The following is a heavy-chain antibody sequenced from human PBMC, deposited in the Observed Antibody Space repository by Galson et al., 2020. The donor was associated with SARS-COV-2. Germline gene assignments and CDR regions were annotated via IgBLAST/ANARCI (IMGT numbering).Heavy chain of an antibody. CDR3: ARLSNPPSQYCFDD. Sequence: GESLKISCAASGFTFSDYYMSWIHQAPGKGLEWVSYISSSSSYTNYADSVKGRFTISRDNAKNSLYLQMNSLRAEDTAVYYCARLSNPPSQYCFDDWGQGTLVTVSS. V-gene: IGHV3-11*06. J-gene: IGHJ4*02. D-gene: IGHD4-4*01. CDR1: GFTFSDYY. CDR2: ISSSSSYT.